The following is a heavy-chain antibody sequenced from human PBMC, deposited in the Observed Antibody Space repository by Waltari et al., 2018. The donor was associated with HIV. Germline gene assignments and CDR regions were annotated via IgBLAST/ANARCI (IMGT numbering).Heavy chain of an antibody. D-gene: IGHD2-2*01. Sequence: QVQLVESGGGVVQPGKSLRPSCAASGLTFSSYALHWVRQAPGKGLEWVAVIWHDANNQYYADSVQGRFTISRDNSKNTLYLQMNSLRAEDTALYYCARDSPAFSRGTEELDYWGQGTLVTVSS. CDR1: GLTFSSYA. CDR3: ARDSPAFSRGTEELDY. J-gene: IGHJ4*02. V-gene: IGHV3-33*01. CDR2: IWHDANNQ.